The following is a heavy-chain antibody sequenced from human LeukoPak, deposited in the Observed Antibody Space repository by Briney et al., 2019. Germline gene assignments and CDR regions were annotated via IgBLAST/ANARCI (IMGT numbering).Heavy chain of an antibody. CDR3: ARAAAGTSDY. CDR1: GFTFSSFW. CDR2: IKQDGSEK. J-gene: IGHJ4*02. D-gene: IGHD6-13*01. V-gene: IGHV3-7*01. Sequence: GGSLRLSCAASGFTFSSFWMSWVRQAPGKGLEWVANIKQDGSEKYYMDSVKGRFTISRDNSKNTLYLQMNSLRAEDTAVYYCARAAAGTSDYWGQGTLVTVSS.